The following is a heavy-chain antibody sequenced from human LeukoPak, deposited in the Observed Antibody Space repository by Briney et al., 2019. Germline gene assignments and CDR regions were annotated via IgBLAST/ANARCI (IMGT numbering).Heavy chain of an antibody. CDR1: GFTFSSYW. J-gene: IGHJ4*02. CDR2: IKQDGSEK. D-gene: IGHD2-2*01. CDR3: ATQSTTPDY. V-gene: IGHV3-7*01. Sequence: GGSLRLSCAASGFTFSSYWMSWVRQAPGKGLEWVANIKQDGSEKYYVDSVEGRFTISRDNAKNSLYLQMKSLRAEDTAVYYCATQSTTPDYWGQGTLVTVSS.